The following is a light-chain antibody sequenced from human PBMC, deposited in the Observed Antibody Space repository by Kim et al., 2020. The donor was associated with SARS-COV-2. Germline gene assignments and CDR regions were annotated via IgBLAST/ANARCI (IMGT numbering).Light chain of an antibody. CDR1: SGHSRNA. CDR2: LNSDGSH. J-gene: IGLJ3*02. CDR3: QTWDTGIHV. V-gene: IGLV4-69*01. Sequence: QLVLTQSPSASASLGASVKLTCTLSSGHSRNAIAWHQQQPERGPRYLMKLNSDGSHTKGDGIPDRFSGSSSGAERYLTISSLQSEDEADYYCQTWDTGIHVFGGGTQQTVL.